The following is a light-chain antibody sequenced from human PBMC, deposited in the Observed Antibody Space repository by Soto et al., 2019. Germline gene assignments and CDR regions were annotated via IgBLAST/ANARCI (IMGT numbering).Light chain of an antibody. V-gene: IGKV1-5*03. CDR2: RAS. CDR3: XXXXXYSGT. Sequence: DIQMTQSPSTLSASVGXRXXIXCXASQSIDXWLAWYQQKPGKAPKLLIYRASSLESGVPSRFSGSGSGTEFTLTISXLXXXXXXXXXXXXXXXYSGTFGPGTKVDIK. CDR1: QSIDXW. J-gene: IGKJ3*01.